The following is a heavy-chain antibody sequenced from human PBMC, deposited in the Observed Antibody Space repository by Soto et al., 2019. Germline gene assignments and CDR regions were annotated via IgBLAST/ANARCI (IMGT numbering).Heavy chain of an antibody. Sequence: VGSLRLSCASSVFIFSTYSMHCVRHSPGTWLEWVAVISYDGANKYYADSVKGRFTISRDNSKNTLYVQMNSLRAEDTAVYYCARDPVVVGPTARGTSYVMAVGAHGTTVPVS. J-gene: IGHJ6*02. V-gene: IGHV3-30-3*01. D-gene: IGHD2-2*01. CDR3: ARDPVVVGPTARGTSYVMAV. CDR1: VFIFSTYS. CDR2: ISYDGANK.